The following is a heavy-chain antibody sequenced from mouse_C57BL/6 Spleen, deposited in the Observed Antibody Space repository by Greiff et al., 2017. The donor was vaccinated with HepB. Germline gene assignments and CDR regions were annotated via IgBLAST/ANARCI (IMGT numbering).Heavy chain of an antibody. V-gene: IGHV2-2*01. D-gene: IGHD2-4*01. CDR3: ARSTMIKNAMDY. J-gene: IGHJ4*01. CDR1: GFSLTSYG. Sequence: VQRVESGPGLVQPSQSLSITCTVSGFSLTSYGVHWVRQSPGKGLEWLGVIWSGGSTDYNAAFISRLSISKDNSKSQVFFKMNSLQADDTAIYYCARSTMIKNAMDYWGQGTSVTVSS. CDR2: IWSGGST.